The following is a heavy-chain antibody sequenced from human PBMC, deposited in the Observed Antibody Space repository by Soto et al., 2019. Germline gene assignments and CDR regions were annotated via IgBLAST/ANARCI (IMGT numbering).Heavy chain of an antibody. CDR2: IYYSGST. J-gene: IGHJ4*02. CDR3: ARWGILTAMVPFDY. D-gene: IGHD5-18*01. V-gene: IGHV4-61*01. Sequence: QVQLQESGPGLVKPSETLSLTCTVSGGSVSSGSYYWSWIRQPPGKGLEWIGYIYYSGSTNYNPSLKSRVTISVDTSKNQFSLKLSSVTAADTAVYYCARWGILTAMVPFDYWGQGTLVTVSS. CDR1: GGSVSSGSYY.